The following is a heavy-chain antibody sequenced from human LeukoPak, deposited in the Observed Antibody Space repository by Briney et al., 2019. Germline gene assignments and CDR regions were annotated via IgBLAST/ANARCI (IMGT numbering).Heavy chain of an antibody. CDR2: IYYSGST. J-gene: IGHJ6*03. V-gene: IGHV4-59*01. D-gene: IGHD2-15*01. CDR3: ARSSNCSGGSCYYYYMDV. CDR1: GGSISSYY. Sequence: SETLSLTCTVSGGSISSYYWSWIRQPPGKGLEWIGYIYYSGSTNYNPSLKSRVTISADTSKNQFSLKLSSVTAADTAVYYCARSSNCSGGSCYYYYMDVWGKGTTVTVSS.